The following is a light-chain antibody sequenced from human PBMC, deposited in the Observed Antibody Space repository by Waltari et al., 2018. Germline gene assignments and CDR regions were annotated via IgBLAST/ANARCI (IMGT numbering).Light chain of an antibody. CDR3: QQSYNTPLS. Sequence: DIQMTQSPSSLSASVGDRVTITCRASQSVSKYLNWYQQQPGKAPKLLIYTTSNLQSGVPSRFSGSGSGTDFTITISSLQLEDLATYYCQQSYNTPLSFGGGTKVEIK. CDR2: TTS. J-gene: IGKJ4*01. CDR1: QSVSKY. V-gene: IGKV1-39*01.